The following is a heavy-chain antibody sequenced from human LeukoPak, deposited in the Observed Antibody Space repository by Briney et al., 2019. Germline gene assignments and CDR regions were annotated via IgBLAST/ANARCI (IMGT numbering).Heavy chain of an antibody. V-gene: IGHV3-30*02. D-gene: IGHD5-18*01. CDR3: AKERDTAMVAIDY. Sequence: PGGSLRLSCAASGFTFSSYGMHWVRQAPGKGLEWVAFIRCDGSNKYYADSVKGRFTTSRDNSKNTLYLQMNSLRAEDTAVYYCAKERDTAMVAIDYWGQGTLVTVSS. CDR2: IRCDGSNK. CDR1: GFTFSSYG. J-gene: IGHJ4*02.